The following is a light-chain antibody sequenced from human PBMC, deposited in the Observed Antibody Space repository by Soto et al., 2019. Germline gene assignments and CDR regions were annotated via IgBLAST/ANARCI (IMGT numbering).Light chain of an antibody. Sequence: EIVLTPSPATLSLSPVERATLSCRASQSVGSSLAWYQQTPGQVPRLLIYDASKRATGIPARFSGSGSGTDFTLTISSLEPEDFALYYCQQHSNWIAFGQGTRLEIK. V-gene: IGKV3-11*01. CDR1: QSVGSS. CDR2: DAS. CDR3: QQHSNWIA. J-gene: IGKJ5*01.